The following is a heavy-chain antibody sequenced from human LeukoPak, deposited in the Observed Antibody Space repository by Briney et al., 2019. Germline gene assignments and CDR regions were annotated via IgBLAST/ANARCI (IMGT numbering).Heavy chain of an antibody. CDR2: INHSGST. CDR3: ARGHDILTGYPHFDY. D-gene: IGHD3-9*01. V-gene: IGHV4-34*01. CDR1: GGSFSGYY. J-gene: IGHJ4*02. Sequence: SETLSLTCAVYGGSFSGYYLSWIRQPPGKGLEWIGEINHSGSTNYNPSLKRRVTISVDTSKNQFSLKLSSVTAADTAVYYCARGHDILTGYPHFDYWGQGTLVTVSS.